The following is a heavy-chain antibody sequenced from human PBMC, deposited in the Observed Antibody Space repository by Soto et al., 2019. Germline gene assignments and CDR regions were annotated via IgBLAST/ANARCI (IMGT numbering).Heavy chain of an antibody. CDR2: IKSKTDGGTT. V-gene: IGHV3-15*01. D-gene: IGHD3-3*01. Sequence: GGSLRLSCAASGFTFSNAWMSWVRQAPGKGLEWVGRIKSKTDGGTTDYAAPVKGRFTISRDDSKNTLYLQMNSLKTEDTAVYYCTTVSSSTIFGVVRYYYYMDVWGKGTTVTVSS. CDR3: TTVSSSTIFGVVRYYYYMDV. CDR1: GFTFSNAW. J-gene: IGHJ6*03.